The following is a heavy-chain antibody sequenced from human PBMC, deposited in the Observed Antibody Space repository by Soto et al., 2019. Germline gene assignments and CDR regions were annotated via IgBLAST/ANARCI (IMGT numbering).Heavy chain of an antibody. D-gene: IGHD3-22*01. CDR2: INPNSGGT. J-gene: IGHJ4*02. V-gene: IGHV1-2*02. CDR1: GYTFTGYY. Sequence: ASVKVSCKASGYTFTGYYMHWVRQAPGQGLEWMGWINPNSGGTNYAQKFQGRVTMTRDTSISTAYMELSRLRSDDTAVYYCARESAGYYYDSSGYYPHYFDPWGQGTLVTVSS. CDR3: ARESAGYYYDSSGYYPHYFDP.